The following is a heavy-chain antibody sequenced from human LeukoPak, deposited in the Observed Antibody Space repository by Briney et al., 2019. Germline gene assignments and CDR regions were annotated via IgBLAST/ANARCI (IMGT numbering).Heavy chain of an antibody. Sequence: PSETLSLTCTVSGGSISSYYWSWIRQPPGKGLEWIGHIYYSGSTNYNPSLKSRVTISVDTSKNQFSLKVSSVTAADTAVYYCARDGYSSSSERFDPWGQGTLVTVSS. J-gene: IGHJ5*02. CDR1: GGSISSYY. D-gene: IGHD6-6*01. CDR3: ARDGYSSSSERFDP. V-gene: IGHV4-59*01. CDR2: IYYSGST.